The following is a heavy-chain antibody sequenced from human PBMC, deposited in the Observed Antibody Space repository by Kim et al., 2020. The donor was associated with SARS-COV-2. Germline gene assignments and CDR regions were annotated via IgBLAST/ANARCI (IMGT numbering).Heavy chain of an antibody. CDR3: ARGSPHGTSFDY. V-gene: IGHV3-21*01. CDR2: ISSSSSSYI. CDR1: GFTFSSYS. J-gene: IGHJ4*02. Sequence: GGSLRLSCAASGFTFSSYSMNWVRQAPGKGLEWVSSISSSSSSYIYYADSVKGRFTISRDNAKNSLYLQMNSLRAEDTAVYYCARGSPHGTSFDYWGQGTLVTVSS.